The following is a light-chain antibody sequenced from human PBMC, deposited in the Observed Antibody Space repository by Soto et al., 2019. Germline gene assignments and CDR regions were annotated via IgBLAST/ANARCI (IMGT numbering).Light chain of an antibody. CDR1: SSDVGGYDY. J-gene: IGLJ1*01. V-gene: IGLV2-14*01. Sequence: QSALTQPASVPGSPGQSVTISCTGTSSDVGGYDYVSWYQQHPGTAPKLMLYEVNNRPSGVSNRFSGSKSGNTASLIISGLQTEDEADYYCSAYTTTSTLIFGTGTKSPS. CDR2: EVN. CDR3: SAYTTTSTLI.